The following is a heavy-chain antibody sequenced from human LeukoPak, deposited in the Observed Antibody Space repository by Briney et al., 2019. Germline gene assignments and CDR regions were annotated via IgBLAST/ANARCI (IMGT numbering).Heavy chain of an antibody. CDR3: ASTGWFGELCLDF. D-gene: IGHD3-10*01. Sequence: GGSLRLSCAASGFTFTTYTMNWIRQAPGEGLEWLSSTNSVSSSIYYADSVKGRFTISRDNAKNSLYLQMSSLRAEDTAVYYCASTGWFGELCLDFWGQGTLVTVSS. CDR2: TNSVSSSI. J-gene: IGHJ4*02. CDR1: GFTFTTYT. V-gene: IGHV3-21*01.